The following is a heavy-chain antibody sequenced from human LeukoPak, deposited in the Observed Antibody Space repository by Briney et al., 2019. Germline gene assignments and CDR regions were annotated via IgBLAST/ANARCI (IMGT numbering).Heavy chain of an antibody. CDR2: IYYSGST. CDR1: GGSISSGGYY. V-gene: IGHV4-31*03. D-gene: IGHD3-3*01. CDR3: AKRPNLWSGYFDY. J-gene: IGHJ4*02. Sequence: SETLSLTCTVSGGSISSGGYYWSWIRQHPGKGLEWIGYIYYSGSTYYNPSLKSRVTVSVDTSKNQFSLKLSSVTAADTAIYYCAKRPNLWSGYFDYWGQGTLVTVSS.